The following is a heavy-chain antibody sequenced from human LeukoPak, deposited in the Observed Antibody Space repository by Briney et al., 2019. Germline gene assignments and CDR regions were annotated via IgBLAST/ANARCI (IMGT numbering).Heavy chain of an antibody. J-gene: IGHJ4*02. CDR3: ARREGSGLYYFDY. D-gene: IGHD6-19*01. CDR1: GGSISSNSYD. Sequence: SESLSLTCTVSGGSISSNSYDWGWIRQPPGKGLEWIGSIFYSGTTYHNPSLKIRVTISVDTSKNRFSLKLTSVTAADTAVYYCARREGSGLYYFDYWGQGTLVTVSS. CDR2: IFYSGTT. V-gene: IGHV4-39*01.